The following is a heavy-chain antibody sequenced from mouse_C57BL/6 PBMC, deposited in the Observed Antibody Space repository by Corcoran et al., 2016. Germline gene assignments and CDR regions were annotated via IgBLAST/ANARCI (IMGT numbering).Heavy chain of an antibody. Sequence: QIKLVQSGPELKKPGETVKISCKASGYTFTTYGMSWVKQAPGKGLKWMGWINTYSGVPTYADDFKGRFAFSLETSASTAYLQINNLKNEDTATYFCARSFSYGSSYFDYWGQGTTLTVSS. CDR1: GYTFTTYG. V-gene: IGHV9-3*01. D-gene: IGHD1-1*01. CDR3: ARSFSYGSSYFDY. J-gene: IGHJ2*01. CDR2: INTYSGVP.